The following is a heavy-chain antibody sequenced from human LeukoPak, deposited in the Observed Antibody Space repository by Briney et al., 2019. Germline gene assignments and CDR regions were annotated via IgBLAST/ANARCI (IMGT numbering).Heavy chain of an antibody. CDR3: ARGVAGGPYFDS. D-gene: IGHD6-25*01. J-gene: IGHJ4*02. CDR1: GGSISSYY. Sequence: PSETLSLTFTVSGGSISSYYWSWIRQPPGKGLEWIGYIYDSGSTNYNPSLKSRVTISVDTSRNQFSLKLSSVTAADTAVYYCARGVAGGPYFDSWGQGTLVTVSS. V-gene: IGHV4-59*01. CDR2: IYDSGST.